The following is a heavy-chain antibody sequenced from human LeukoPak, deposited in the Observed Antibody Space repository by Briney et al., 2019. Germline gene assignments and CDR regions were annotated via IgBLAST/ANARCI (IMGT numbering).Heavy chain of an antibody. CDR1: GFTFSDYY. J-gene: IGHJ4*02. Sequence: GGSLRLSCAASGFTFSDYYMSWIRQAPGKGLEWVSYISSSSSYTNYADSVKGRFTISRDNAKNTLYLQMNSLRAEDTAVYYCASPRYSYGVPTDYWGQGTLVTVSS. CDR2: ISSSSSYT. V-gene: IGHV3-11*06. CDR3: ASPRYSYGVPTDY. D-gene: IGHD5-24*01.